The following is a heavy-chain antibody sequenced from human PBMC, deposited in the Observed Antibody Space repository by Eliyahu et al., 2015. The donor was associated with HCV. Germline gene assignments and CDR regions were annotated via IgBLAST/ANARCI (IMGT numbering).Heavy chain of an antibody. Sequence: QVQLQQWGAGLLKPSETLSLTCAVYGGSFSGYYWSWIRQPPGKGLXWIGEINHSGSTNYNPSLKSRVTISVDTSKNQFSLKLSSVTAADTAVYYCARGASGTTGSLDYFDYWGQGTLVTVSS. V-gene: IGHV4-34*01. D-gene: IGHD1-7*01. CDR2: INHSGST. CDR1: GGSFSGYY. CDR3: ARGASGTTGSLDYFDY. J-gene: IGHJ4*02.